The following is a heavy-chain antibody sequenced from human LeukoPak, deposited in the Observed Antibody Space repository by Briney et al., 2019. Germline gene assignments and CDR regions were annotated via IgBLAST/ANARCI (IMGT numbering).Heavy chain of an antibody. V-gene: IGHV4-39*01. CDR2: IYYSGST. CDR3: ERRYYDSSGYDCDY. D-gene: IGHD3-22*01. J-gene: IGHJ4*02. CDR1: GGSISSSSYY. Sequence: SETLSLTCTVSGGSISSSSYYWVCNRQPQGMGLDWIVNIYYSGSTYHNPSRKSRITITVNTNKKQFSLKLRSVTAADTAVYYCERRYYDSSGYDCDYWGQGTLVTVSS.